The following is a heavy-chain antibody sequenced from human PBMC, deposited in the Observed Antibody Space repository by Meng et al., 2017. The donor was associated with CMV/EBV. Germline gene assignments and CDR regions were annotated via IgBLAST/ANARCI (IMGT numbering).Heavy chain of an antibody. D-gene: IGHD3-3*01. J-gene: IGHJ5*02. CDR1: GGSTSSSSYY. Sequence: SEILSLTCTLPGGSTSSSSYYWGWIRQPPGKGLEWIGSIYYSGSTYYNPSLKSRVTISVDTSKNQFSLKLSSVTAADTAVYYCARGHGGIFGVVIGGDWFDPWGQGTLVTVSS. V-gene: IGHV4-39*07. CDR3: ARGHGGIFGVVIGGDWFDP. CDR2: IYYSGST.